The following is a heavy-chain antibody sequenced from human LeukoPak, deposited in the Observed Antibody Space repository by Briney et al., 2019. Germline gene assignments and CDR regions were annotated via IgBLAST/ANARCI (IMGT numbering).Heavy chain of an antibody. D-gene: IGHD3-22*01. J-gene: IGHJ6*03. V-gene: IGHV5-51*01. CDR2: IYPGDSDT. CDR1: GYSFTSYW. CDR3: ARNTYYYDSSGYGYYYYYMDV. Sequence: GESPKITRKGSGYSFTSYWIGWVRQMPGKGLEWMGIIYPGDSDTRYSPSFQGQVTISADKSISTAHLQWSSLKASDTAMYYCARNTYYYDSSGYGYYYYYMDVWGKGTTVTVSS.